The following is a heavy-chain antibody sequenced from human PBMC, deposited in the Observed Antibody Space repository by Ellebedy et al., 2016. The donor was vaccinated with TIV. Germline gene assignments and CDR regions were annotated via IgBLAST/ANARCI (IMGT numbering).Heavy chain of an antibody. J-gene: IGHJ3*02. CDR2: ISGGAGRT. V-gene: IGHV3-23*01. CDR1: GFTFSSSA. D-gene: IGHD4-11*01. CDR3: AKDSSDSNYVEALEI. Sequence: GGSLRLSXAASGFTFSSSAMTWVRQAPGKGLEWVSSISGGAGRTHYTDSVRGRFTISRDDSKSTLYLQMNSLRADDTAVYFCAKDSSDSNYVEALEIWGQGTMVAVSS.